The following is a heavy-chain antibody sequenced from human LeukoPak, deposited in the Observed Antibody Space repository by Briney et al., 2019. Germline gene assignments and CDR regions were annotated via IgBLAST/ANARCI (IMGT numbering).Heavy chain of an antibody. D-gene: IGHD1-20*01. V-gene: IGHV3-7*01. J-gene: IGHJ4*02. Sequence: PGGSLRLSCAASGFTFSSYWMTWVRQGPGKGLEWVANIKPDGSLIYYVDSVKGRFTISRDNAKNSLYLQMNSLRAEDTAVYYCARDTPYNWNGYYFDYWGQGTLVTVSS. CDR2: IKPDGSLI. CDR1: GFTFSSYW. CDR3: ARDTPYNWNGYYFDY.